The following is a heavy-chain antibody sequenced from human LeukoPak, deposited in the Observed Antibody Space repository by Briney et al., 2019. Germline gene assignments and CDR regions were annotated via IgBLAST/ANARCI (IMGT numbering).Heavy chain of an antibody. CDR1: GFTFSSYA. CDR2: IYYSGIT. J-gene: IGHJ4*02. D-gene: IGHD1-26*01. V-gene: IGHV4-39*01. Sequence: PGGSLRLSCAASGFTFSSYAMSWVRQAPGKGLEWIGSIYYSGITYYNPSLKSRVAISVDTSKNQFSLKLRFVTAADTAVYYCASPGVGASSSDFDYWGQGTLVTVSS. CDR3: ASPGVGASSSDFDY.